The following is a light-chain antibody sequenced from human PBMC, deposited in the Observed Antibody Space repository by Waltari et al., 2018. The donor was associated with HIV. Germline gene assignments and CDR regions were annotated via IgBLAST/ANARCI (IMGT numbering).Light chain of an antibody. CDR3: CSYAGSSTLG. CDR1: SSDVAGSNY. V-gene: IGLV2-23*02. CDR2: DVN. Sequence: QSALTQPASVSGSPGQSITISCTGTSSDVAGSNYVSWNQQHPGKAPKLMMYDVNKRPSGSSIRFSDSKSGNTASLTISGIQAEDEADYYCCSYAGSSTLGFGGGTKLTVL. J-gene: IGLJ2*01.